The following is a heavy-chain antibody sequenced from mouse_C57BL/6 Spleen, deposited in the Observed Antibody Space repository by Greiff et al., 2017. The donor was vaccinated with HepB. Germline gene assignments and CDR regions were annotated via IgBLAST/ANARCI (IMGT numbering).Heavy chain of an antibody. CDR2: IYPGDGDT. D-gene: IGHD3-2*02. CDR3: ARTAQATKSSFDY. Sequence: LVESGAELVKPGASVKISCKASGYAFSSYWMNWVKQRPGKGLEWIGQIYPGDGDTNYNGKFKGKATLTADKSSSTAYMQLSSLTSEDSAVYFCARTAQATKSSFDYWGQGTTLTVSS. J-gene: IGHJ2*01. CDR1: GYAFSSYW. V-gene: IGHV1-80*01.